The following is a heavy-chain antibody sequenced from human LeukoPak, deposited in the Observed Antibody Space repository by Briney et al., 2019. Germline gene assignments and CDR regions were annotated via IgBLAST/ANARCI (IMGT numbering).Heavy chain of an antibody. CDR1: GVSISSSNSH. J-gene: IGHJ6*03. CDR3: ARVPGSYYNPFYYYYYMDV. Sequence: PSETLSLTCTVSGVSISSSNSHWGWIRQPPGKGLEWIGSIYYSGSTYYNPSLKSRVTISVDTSKNQFSLKLSSVTAADTAVYYCARVPGSYYNPFYYYYYMDVWGKGTTVTVSS. D-gene: IGHD3-10*01. CDR2: IYYSGST. V-gene: IGHV4-39*07.